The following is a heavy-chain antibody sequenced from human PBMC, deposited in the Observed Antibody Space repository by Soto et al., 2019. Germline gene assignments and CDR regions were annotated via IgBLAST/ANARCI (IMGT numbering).Heavy chain of an antibody. Sequence: QVQLVQSGAEVKKPGASVKVSCKASGYTFTGYYMHWVRQAPGQGLEWMGWINPNSGGTNYAQKVQGWVTMTRDTSISTAYMELSRLRSDDTAVYYCARDLGVGATAWGQGTLVTVSS. CDR3: ARDLGVGATA. J-gene: IGHJ5*02. D-gene: IGHD1-26*01. CDR1: GYTFTGYY. CDR2: INPNSGGT. V-gene: IGHV1-2*04.